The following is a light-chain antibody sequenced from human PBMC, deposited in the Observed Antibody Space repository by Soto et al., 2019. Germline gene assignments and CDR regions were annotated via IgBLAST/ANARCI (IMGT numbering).Light chain of an antibody. CDR2: GAS. Sequence: LSVSPGARATLSCRASQSVSSKLAWYQQKPGQAPRLLIYGASSRATGIPDRFSGSGSGTDFTLTISSLEPEDFAVYYCQQYGSSPLTFGGGTKVDIK. V-gene: IGKV3-20*01. CDR1: QSVSSK. J-gene: IGKJ4*01. CDR3: QQYGSSPLT.